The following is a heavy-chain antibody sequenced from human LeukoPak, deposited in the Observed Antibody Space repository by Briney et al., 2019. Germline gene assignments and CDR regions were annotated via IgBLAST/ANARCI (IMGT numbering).Heavy chain of an antibody. CDR3: ARPIPYGTTWYGRSDY. V-gene: IGHV3-7*03. Sequence: GGSLRLSCAASGFPFSSYSMTWVRQAPGKGLEWVANIKPDGTTKFYVDSVKGRFTISRDNALNSLYLQMNSLRAEDTAIYYCARPIPYGTTWYGRSDYWGQGTLVTVYS. J-gene: IGHJ4*02. CDR2: IKPDGTTK. CDR1: GFPFSSYS. D-gene: IGHD6-13*01.